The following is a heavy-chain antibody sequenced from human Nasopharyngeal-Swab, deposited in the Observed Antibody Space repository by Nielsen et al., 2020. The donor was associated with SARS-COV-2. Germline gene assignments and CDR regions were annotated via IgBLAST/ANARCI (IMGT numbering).Heavy chain of an antibody. Sequence: ASVQVSCNASGYTFTSYAMHWVRQAPGQRLEWMGWVNAGNGNTKYSQKFQGRVTITRDTSASTAYMELSSLRSEDTAVYYCARWTMGLRAFDIWGQGTMVTVSS. D-gene: IGHD3-16*01. CDR3: ARWTMGLRAFDI. CDR2: VNAGNGNT. CDR1: GYTFTSYA. V-gene: IGHV1-3*01. J-gene: IGHJ3*02.